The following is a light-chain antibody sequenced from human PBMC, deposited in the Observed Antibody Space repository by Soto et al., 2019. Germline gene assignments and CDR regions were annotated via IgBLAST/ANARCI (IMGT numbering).Light chain of an antibody. J-gene: IGKJ5*01. V-gene: IGKV3-15*01. Sequence: EIMMTQSPATLSVSPGESATLSCRASQSVRNNLAWYQHKPGQAPRLLIYYASTRATGIPARFSGIGSGTEFTLSISSLQSEDFALYYCQQYNDWPPITFGQGTRLEIK. CDR2: YAS. CDR3: QQYNDWPPIT. CDR1: QSVRNN.